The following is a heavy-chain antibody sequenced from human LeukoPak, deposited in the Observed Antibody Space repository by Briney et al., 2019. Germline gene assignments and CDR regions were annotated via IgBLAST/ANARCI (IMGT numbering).Heavy chain of an antibody. CDR3: ARGMSGSYYFDY. D-gene: IGHD1-26*01. CDR1: GGSISTSSYY. V-gene: IGHV4-39*01. CDR2: IYYSGNT. J-gene: IGHJ4*02. Sequence: PSETLSLTCTVSGGSISTSSYYWGWIRQPPGKGLEWIGSIYYSGNTYYNPSLKSRVTISVDTPKNQFSLKLSSVTAADTAVYHCARGMSGSYYFDYWGQGTLVTVSS.